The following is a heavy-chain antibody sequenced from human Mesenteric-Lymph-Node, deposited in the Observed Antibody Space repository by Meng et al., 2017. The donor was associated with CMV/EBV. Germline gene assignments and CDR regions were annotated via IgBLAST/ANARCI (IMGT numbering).Heavy chain of an antibody. D-gene: IGHD6-19*01. V-gene: IGHV3-21*01. Sequence: GESLKISCAASGFTFSSYWMSWVRQAPGKGLECVSSISNSSSYIYYADSVKGRFTISRDNAKNSLYLQMNSLRAEDTAVYYCARVFSSGWTLHGMDVWGQGTTVTVSS. CDR2: ISNSSSYI. J-gene: IGHJ6*02. CDR1: GFTFSSYW. CDR3: ARVFSSGWTLHGMDV.